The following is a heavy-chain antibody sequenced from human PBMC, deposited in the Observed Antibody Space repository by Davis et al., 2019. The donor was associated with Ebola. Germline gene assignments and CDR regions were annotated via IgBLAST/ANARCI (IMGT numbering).Heavy chain of an antibody. J-gene: IGHJ4*02. CDR3: AQGSGSYIY. CDR1: GYTFANYD. D-gene: IGHD3-10*01. CDR2: MNPNSDNT. Sequence: ASVKVSCKASGYTFANYDIHWVRQATGQGLEWLGWMNPNSDNTGYVQMFQGRVTMTRDTSISTAYMELSSLRPEDTAVYYCAQGSGSYIYWGQGTLVTVAS. V-gene: IGHV1-8*01.